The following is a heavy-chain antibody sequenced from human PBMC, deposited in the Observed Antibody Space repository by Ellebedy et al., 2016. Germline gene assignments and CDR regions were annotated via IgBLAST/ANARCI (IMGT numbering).Heavy chain of an antibody. J-gene: IGHJ4*02. CDR1: GFTFSLYG. CDR2: IWDDGSHK. Sequence: GESLKISXAAPGFTFSLYGMHWVRQAPGKGLEWVAVIWDDGSHKYYRDSVKGRFTISRDNSTNTLYLQMNNLRAEDTAVHYCARHGSGSSSIDYWGEGTLVTVSS. D-gene: IGHD6-6*01. V-gene: IGHV3-33*01. CDR3: ARHGSGSSSIDY.